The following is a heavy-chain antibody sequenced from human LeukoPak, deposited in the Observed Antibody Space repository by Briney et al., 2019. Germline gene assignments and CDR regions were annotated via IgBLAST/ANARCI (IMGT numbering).Heavy chain of an antibody. D-gene: IGHD1-26*01. V-gene: IGHV3-15*01. Sequence: GGSLRLSCAASGFTFSNAWMSWVRQAPGKGLEWVGRIKSKTDGGTTDYAAPVKGRFTISRDDSKNTLYLQMNSLKTEDTAVYYCTTDLYSGSYQHFDYWGQGTLVTVSS. CDR2: IKSKTDGGTT. J-gene: IGHJ4*02. CDR3: TTDLYSGSYQHFDY. CDR1: GFTFSNAW.